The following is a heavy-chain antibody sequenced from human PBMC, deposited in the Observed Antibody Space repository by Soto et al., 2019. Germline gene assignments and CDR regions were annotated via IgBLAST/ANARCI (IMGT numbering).Heavy chain of an antibody. CDR1: GFTFSSYA. Sequence: GGSLRLSCAASGFTFSSYAMSWGRQAPGKGLEWVSAISGSGGSTYYADSVKGRFTISRDNSKNTRYLQRNSLRAEDTAVYYCAKADGSGSYYNHYYFDYWGQGSLVPVSS. V-gene: IGHV3-23*01. D-gene: IGHD3-10*01. CDR2: ISGSGGST. CDR3: AKADGSGSYYNHYYFDY. J-gene: IGHJ4*02.